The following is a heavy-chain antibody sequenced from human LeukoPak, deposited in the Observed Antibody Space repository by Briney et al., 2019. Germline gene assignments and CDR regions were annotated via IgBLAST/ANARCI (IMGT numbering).Heavy chain of an antibody. CDR2: ISSSSSYI. V-gene: IGHV3-21*01. Sequence: GGSLRLSCAASGFTFSSYSMTWVRQAPGKGLEWVSSISSSSSYIYYADSVKGRFTISRDNAKNSLYLQMNSLRAEDTAVYYCARDLDVWFGELLPSTPLAYWGQGTLVTVSS. CDR3: ARDLDVWFGELLPSTPLAY. CDR1: GFTFSSYS. J-gene: IGHJ4*02. D-gene: IGHD3-10*01.